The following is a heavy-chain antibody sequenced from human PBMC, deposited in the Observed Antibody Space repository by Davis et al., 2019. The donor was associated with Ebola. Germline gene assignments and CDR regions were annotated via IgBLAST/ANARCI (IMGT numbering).Heavy chain of an antibody. Sequence: PGGSLRLSCVASGFTFSMYWMHWVRQAPGKGLVWVSRINTDGSSTSYADSVKGRFTISRDSAKNTVYLQMDRLGPEDTAVYYCTRGQSGSTGHWFDPWGQGTLVTISS. D-gene: IGHD6-25*01. CDR1: GFTFSMYW. CDR2: INTDGSST. V-gene: IGHV3-74*01. CDR3: TRGQSGSTGHWFDP. J-gene: IGHJ5*02.